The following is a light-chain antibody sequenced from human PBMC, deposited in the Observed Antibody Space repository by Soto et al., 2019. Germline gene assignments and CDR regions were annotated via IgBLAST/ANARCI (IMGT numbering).Light chain of an antibody. CDR3: TAWDDSLRAVL. Sequence: QSLLTQPPSASGTPGHRVTISCSGGSSNIGSNTVNWYQHLPGAAPKLLIYGNDQRPSGVPDRFSGSKSGTSVFLAISGLQSEDEADYYCTAWDDSLRAVLFGGGTKLTV. CDR2: GND. J-gene: IGLJ2*01. V-gene: IGLV1-44*01. CDR1: SSNIGSNT.